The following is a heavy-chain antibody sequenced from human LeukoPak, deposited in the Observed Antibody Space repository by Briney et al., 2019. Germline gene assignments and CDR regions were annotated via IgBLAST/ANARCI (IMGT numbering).Heavy chain of an antibody. CDR1: GGSISSYY. CDR2: IYYSGSA. Sequence: SETLSLTCTVSGGSISSYYWSWIRQPPGKGLEWIGYIYYSGSANYNASLKSRVTISVDTSKKQFSLRLSSVTAADTAVYYCARETGYCSGSSCYSEGLAYWGQGTLVTVSS. V-gene: IGHV4-59*01. D-gene: IGHD2-15*01. J-gene: IGHJ4*02. CDR3: ARETGYCSGSSCYSEGLAY.